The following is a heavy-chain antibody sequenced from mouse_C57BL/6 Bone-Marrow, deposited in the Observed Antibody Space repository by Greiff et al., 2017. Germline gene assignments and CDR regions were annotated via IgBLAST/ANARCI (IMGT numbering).Heavy chain of an antibody. J-gene: IGHJ2*01. V-gene: IGHV5-4*01. CDR3: AREYYDPFDY. CDR2: ISAGGSYT. Sequence: DVKLVESGGGLVKPGGSLKLSCAASGYTFSSYAMSWVSQTPEKRLEWVATISAGGSYTYYTDNVQGRFTISKDNAKNTLYLQISHLKSEDTAMYYCAREYYDPFDYWGQGTTLTVSA. D-gene: IGHD2-4*01. CDR1: GYTFSSYA.